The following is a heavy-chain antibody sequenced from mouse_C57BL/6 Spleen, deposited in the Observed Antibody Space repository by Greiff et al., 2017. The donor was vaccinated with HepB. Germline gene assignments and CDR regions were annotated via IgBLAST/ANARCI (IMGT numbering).Heavy chain of an antibody. J-gene: IGHJ4*01. Sequence: QVQLQQPGAELVKPGASVKMSCKASGYTFPSYWITWVKQRPGQGLEWIGDIYPGSGSTNYNEKFKSKATLTVDTSSSTAYMQLSSLTSEDSAVYYCASSGSNYEWNAMDYWGQGTSVTVSS. CDR3: ASSGSNYEWNAMDY. CDR2: IYPGSGST. CDR1: GYTFPSYW. V-gene: IGHV1-55*01. D-gene: IGHD2-5*01.